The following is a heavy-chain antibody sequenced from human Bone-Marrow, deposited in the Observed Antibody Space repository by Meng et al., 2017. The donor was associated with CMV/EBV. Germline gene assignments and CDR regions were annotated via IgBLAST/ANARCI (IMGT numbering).Heavy chain of an antibody. J-gene: IGHJ4*02. D-gene: IGHD2-2*01. CDR1: GFTFSSYE. CDR3: AKVRTTTFYASSDY. V-gene: IGHV3-23*01. Sequence: GESLKISCAASGFTFSSYEMNWVRQAPGKGLEWVSTISGSGANTYYADSVKGRFSISRDNSKNTLYLQMNTLRAEDTAVYYCAKVRTTTFYASSDYWGQGTLVTVSS. CDR2: ISGSGANT.